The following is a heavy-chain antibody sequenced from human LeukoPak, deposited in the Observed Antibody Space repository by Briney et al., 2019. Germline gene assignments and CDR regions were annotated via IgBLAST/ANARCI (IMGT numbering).Heavy chain of an antibody. CDR2: IKQDGSEK. V-gene: IGHV3-7*01. CDR3: ARDLWPYSSGWSNWFDP. J-gene: IGHJ5*02. Sequence: GGSLRLSCAASGFTFSSYWMSWVRQAPGKGLEWVANIKQDGSEKYYVDSVKGRFTISRDNAKNSLYLQMNSLRAEDTAVYYCARDLWPYSSGWSNWFDPWGQGTLVTVSS. CDR1: GFTFSSYW. D-gene: IGHD6-19*01.